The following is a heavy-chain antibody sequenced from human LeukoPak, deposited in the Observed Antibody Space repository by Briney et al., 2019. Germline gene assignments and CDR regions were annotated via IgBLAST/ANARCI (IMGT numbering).Heavy chain of an antibody. V-gene: IGHV3-21*01. CDR3: ARGKKTYYYDSGFDP. CDR2: ISSSSSYI. CDR1: GFTSSSYS. J-gene: IGHJ5*02. Sequence: GGSLRLSCAASGFTSSSYSMNWVRQAPGKGLEWVSSISSSSSYIYYADSVKGRFTVSRDNAKNSLYLQMNSLRAEDTAVYYCARGKKTYYYDSGFDPWGQGTLVTVSS. D-gene: IGHD3-22*01.